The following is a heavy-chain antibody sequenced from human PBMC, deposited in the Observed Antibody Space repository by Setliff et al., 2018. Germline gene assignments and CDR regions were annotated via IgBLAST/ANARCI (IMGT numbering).Heavy chain of an antibody. V-gene: IGHV4-61*02. J-gene: IGHJ3*02. CDR3: AREPSPSDALDI. CDR1: GGSITSGNNY. Sequence: SEPLSLTCTVSGGSITSGNNYWSWIRQPAGKGLEWIGRIYSIGSATYNPSLKGRVTISLDRSENEFSLNLTSVTAADTAVYFCAREPSPSDALDIWGQGTMVTVSS. CDR2: IYSIGSA.